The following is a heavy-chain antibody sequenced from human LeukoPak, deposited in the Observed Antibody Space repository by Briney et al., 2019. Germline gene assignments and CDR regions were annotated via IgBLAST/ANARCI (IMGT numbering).Heavy chain of an antibody. CDR1: GGSISSYY. D-gene: IGHD3-3*01. Sequence: PSETLSLTCTVSGGSISSYYWSWIRQPPGKGLEWIGYIYYSGSTNYNPSLKSRVTISVDTSKNQFSLKLSSVTAADMAVYYCARDSQYDFWSGYYTGYFDYWGQGTLVTVSS. V-gene: IGHV4-59*01. CDR2: IYYSGST. CDR3: ARDSQYDFWSGYYTGYFDY. J-gene: IGHJ4*02.